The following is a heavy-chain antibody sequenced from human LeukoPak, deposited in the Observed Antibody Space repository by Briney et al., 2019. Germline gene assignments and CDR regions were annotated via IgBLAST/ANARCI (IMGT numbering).Heavy chain of an antibody. CDR1: GGSISSYY. V-gene: IGHV4-59*01. CDR2: IYYSGST. D-gene: IGHD6-19*01. Sequence: KASETLSLTCTVSGGSISSYYWSWIRQPPGKGLEWIGYIYYSGSTNYNPSLKSRVTISVDTSKNQFSLKLSSVTAADTAVYYCARDNIAVAGFDYWGQGTLVTVSS. J-gene: IGHJ4*02. CDR3: ARDNIAVAGFDY.